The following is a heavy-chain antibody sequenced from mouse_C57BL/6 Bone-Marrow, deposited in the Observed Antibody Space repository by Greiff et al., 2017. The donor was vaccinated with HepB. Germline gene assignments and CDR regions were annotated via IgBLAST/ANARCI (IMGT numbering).Heavy chain of an antibody. CDR3: ASYSNYDY. V-gene: IGHV3-6*01. D-gene: IGHD2-5*01. J-gene: IGHJ2*01. Sequence: EVQLQESGPGLVKPSQSLSLTCSVTGYSITSGYYWNWIRQFPGNKLEWMGYISYDGSNNYNPSLKNRISITRDTSKNQFFLNLNSVTTEDTATYYCASYSNYDYWGQGTTLTVSS. CDR2: ISYDGSN. CDR1: GYSITSGYY.